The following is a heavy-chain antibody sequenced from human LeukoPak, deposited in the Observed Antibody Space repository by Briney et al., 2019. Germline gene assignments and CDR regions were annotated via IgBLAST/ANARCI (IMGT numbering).Heavy chain of an antibody. CDR2: ITAYNGDT. CDR1: GYTFTSYG. V-gene: IGHV1-18*01. D-gene: IGHD2-2*01. Sequence: GSVKISCKASGYTFTSYGISCGRQSPGQGVEWMGGITAYNGDTNYAQKLQGRVTMTTDTPTSTAYMELRSLRSDDTAVYYCARDSEDIVVVPPAIGLDYWGQGTLVTVSS. J-gene: IGHJ4*02. CDR3: ARDSEDIVVVPPAIGLDY.